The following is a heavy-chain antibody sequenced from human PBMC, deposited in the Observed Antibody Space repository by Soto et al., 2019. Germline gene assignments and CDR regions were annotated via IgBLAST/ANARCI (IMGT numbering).Heavy chain of an antibody. CDR2: IYYSGST. D-gene: IGHD5-18*01. V-gene: IGHV4-61*01. CDR3: ARFLGTAIVDY. J-gene: IGHJ4*02. CDR1: GGSVSSGSYY. Sequence: QVQLQESGPGLVKPSETLSLTCTVSGGSVSSGSYYWSWIRQPPGKGLEWIGYIYYSGSTNYNPSLKSRVTISVDTSKNQFSLKLSSVTAADTAVYYCARFLGTAIVDYWGQGTLVTVSS.